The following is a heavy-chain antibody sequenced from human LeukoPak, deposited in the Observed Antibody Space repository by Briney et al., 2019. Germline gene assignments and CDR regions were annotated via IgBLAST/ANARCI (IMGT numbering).Heavy chain of an antibody. V-gene: IGHV3-48*03. CDR2: ISSSGRTI. J-gene: IGHJ4*02. CDR3: ARRVIVVGLDY. CDR1: GFTFSSYE. Sequence: GGSLRLSCAASGFTFSSYEMNWVRQAPGKGLEWVSYISSSGRTIYYADSVKGRFTISRDNAKNSLYLQMNSLRAEDTAVYYCARRVIVVGLDYWGQGTLVTVSS. D-gene: IGHD3-22*01.